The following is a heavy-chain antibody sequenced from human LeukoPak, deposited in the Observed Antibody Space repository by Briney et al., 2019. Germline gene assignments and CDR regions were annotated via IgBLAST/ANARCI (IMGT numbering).Heavy chain of an antibody. CDR2: INPSGDGT. J-gene: IGHJ5*02. Sequence: ASVKVSCKASGHTFTTYYVHLVRQAPGQGLEWMGVINPSGDGTNYPQRFQGRVTLTRDTSTSTVYMELSSLRSEDTAIYYCAKETPNTGWFDPWGQGTLVTVSS. D-gene: IGHD1-14*01. CDR1: GHTFTTYY. V-gene: IGHV1-46*01. CDR3: AKETPNTGWFDP.